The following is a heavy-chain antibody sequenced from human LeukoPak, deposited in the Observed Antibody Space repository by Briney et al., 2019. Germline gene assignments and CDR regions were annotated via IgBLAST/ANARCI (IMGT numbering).Heavy chain of an antibody. CDR2: ISAHNGNT. J-gene: IGHJ4*02. Sequence: ASVKVSCKASGYTFTSYGISWVRQAPGQGLEWMGWISAHNGNTNYAQKLQGRVTMTTDTSTSTAYMELRSLRSDDTAVYYCARVLSLAYCGGDCYLWGQGTLVTVSS. D-gene: IGHD2-21*01. CDR1: GYTFTSYG. CDR3: ARVLSLAYCGGDCYL. V-gene: IGHV1-18*01.